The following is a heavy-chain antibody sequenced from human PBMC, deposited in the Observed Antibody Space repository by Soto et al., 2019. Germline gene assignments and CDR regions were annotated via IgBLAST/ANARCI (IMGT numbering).Heavy chain of an antibody. CDR1: GDSISSYY. CDR2: IYISGST. Sequence: SETLSLTCTVSGDSISSYYWSWIRQPAGKGLEWIGRIYISGSTDYNPSLKSRVSMSVDRSKNQFSLKLTSVTAADTAVYYCVRDCSGGGCYSDYGMDVWGQGTTVTVSS. CDR3: VRDCSGGGCYSDYGMDV. D-gene: IGHD2-15*01. J-gene: IGHJ6*02. V-gene: IGHV4-4*07.